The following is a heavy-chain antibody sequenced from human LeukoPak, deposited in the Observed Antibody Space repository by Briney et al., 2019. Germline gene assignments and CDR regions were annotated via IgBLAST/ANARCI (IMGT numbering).Heavy chain of an antibody. V-gene: IGHV3-11*04. J-gene: IGHJ4*02. D-gene: IGHD6-13*01. Sequence: GGSLRLSCAASGVTMSDDYRSWIRQAPGKGLECVSYISGGGSSIDYADSVKGRFTISRDNAKNSLYLQMSSLRAEDTAVYYCAIVSRSSWNRYYFDYWGQGTLVTVSS. CDR2: ISGGGSSI. CDR1: GVTMSDDY. CDR3: AIVSRSSWNRYYFDY.